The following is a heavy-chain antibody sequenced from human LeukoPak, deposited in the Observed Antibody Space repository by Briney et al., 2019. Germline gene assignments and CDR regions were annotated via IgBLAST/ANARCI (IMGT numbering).Heavy chain of an antibody. CDR2: ITDAVGST. CDR1: GFTFSSSS. V-gene: IGHV3-23*01. D-gene: IGHD5-12*01. J-gene: IGHJ4*02. Sequence: GGSLRLSCAASGFTFSSSSISWVRQAPGKGLEWVSAITDAVGSTHYADSVKGRFTISSDNSKYTVYLQMNSLRPEDMAVYYCAKEIFSGLLYIDYWGQGTLVTVSS. CDR3: AKEIFSGLLYIDY.